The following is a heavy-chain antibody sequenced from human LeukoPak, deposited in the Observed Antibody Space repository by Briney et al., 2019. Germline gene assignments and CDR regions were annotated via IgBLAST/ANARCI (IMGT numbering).Heavy chain of an antibody. CDR1: GYTFTSYY. CDR3: ATDYYDSSAYQNYYMDV. D-gene: IGHD3-22*01. CDR2: INPSGGST. V-gene: IGHV1-46*01. J-gene: IGHJ6*03. Sequence: GASVKVSCKASGYTFTSYYMHWVRQAPRQGLEWMGIINPSGGSTSYAQKFQGRVTMTRDMSTSTVYMELSSLRSEDTAVYYCATDYYDSSAYQNYYMDVWGKGTTVTVSS.